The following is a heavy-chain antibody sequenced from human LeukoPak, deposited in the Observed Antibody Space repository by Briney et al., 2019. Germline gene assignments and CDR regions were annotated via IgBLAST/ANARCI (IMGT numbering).Heavy chain of an antibody. CDR3: ARGLYSSGWYPI. CDR1: GFTVSSNY. J-gene: IGHJ3*02. CDR2: IYSGGST. V-gene: IGHV3-53*01. D-gene: IGHD6-19*01. Sequence: GGSLRLSCAASGFTVSSNYMSWVRQAPGKGLEWVSVIYSGGSTCYADSVKGRFTISRDNSKNTLYLQMNSLRAEDTAVYYCARGLYSSGWYPIWGQGTMVTVSS.